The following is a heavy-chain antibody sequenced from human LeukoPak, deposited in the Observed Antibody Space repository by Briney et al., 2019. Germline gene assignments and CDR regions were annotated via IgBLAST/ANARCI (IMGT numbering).Heavy chain of an antibody. CDR3: PRDVNLPSGYYNWFDP. J-gene: IGHJ5*02. D-gene: IGHD3-22*01. Sequence: ASVKVSCKASGYTFTSYDINWVRQATGQGLEWMGWMNPNSGNTGYAQKFQGRVTITRNTSISTAYMELSSLRSEDTAVYYCPRDVNLPSGYYNWFDPWGQGTLVTVSS. CDR1: GYTFTSYD. V-gene: IGHV1-8*03. CDR2: MNPNSGNT.